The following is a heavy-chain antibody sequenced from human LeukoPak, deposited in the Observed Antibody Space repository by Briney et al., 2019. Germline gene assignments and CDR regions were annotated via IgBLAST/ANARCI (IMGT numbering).Heavy chain of an antibody. CDR2: ITNGGVTT. CDR1: GFPFGSYA. V-gene: IGHV3-23*01. Sequence: PGESLRLSCAASGFPFGSYAMSWVRQTPGKSLEWVSIITNGGVTTYYADSVRGRFTISRDNSKNILHLQMNSLRAEDTAVYYCVKLSSGSGSKFGFDAWGQGTLVTVSS. J-gene: IGHJ4*02. CDR3: VKLSSGSGSKFGFDA. D-gene: IGHD6-19*01.